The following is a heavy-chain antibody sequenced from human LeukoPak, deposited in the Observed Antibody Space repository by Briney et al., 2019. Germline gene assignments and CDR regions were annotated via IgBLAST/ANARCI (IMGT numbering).Heavy chain of an antibody. J-gene: IGHJ4*02. CDR3: GRIFTSRGIGGPRVF. Sequence: PSGTLSLTCTVSGVSISNSDYYWGWIRQPPGRGLEWIGSIYHTATTYYNPSLKSRLTISLDTSKSQFSLNVTSVTAADTAVYYCGRIFTSRGIGGPRVFWGQGNLVTVSS. CDR2: IYHTATT. CDR1: GVSISNSDYY. D-gene: IGHD2-15*01. V-gene: IGHV4-39*07.